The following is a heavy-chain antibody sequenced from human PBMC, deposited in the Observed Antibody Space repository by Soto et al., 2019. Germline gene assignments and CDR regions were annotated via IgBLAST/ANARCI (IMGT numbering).Heavy chain of an antibody. Sequence: AGSLRLSCAASGFTFSSYGRNWIRKAPGKGLEWVAVISYDGSNKYYADSVKGRFTISRDNSKNTLYLQMNSPRAEDKDVYYCAKVYDFWSGHRCAFDYWGQGTLVTVSS. J-gene: IGHJ4*02. CDR1: GFTFSSYG. D-gene: IGHD3-3*01. CDR2: ISYDGSNK. V-gene: IGHV3-30*18. CDR3: AKVYDFWSGHRCAFDY.